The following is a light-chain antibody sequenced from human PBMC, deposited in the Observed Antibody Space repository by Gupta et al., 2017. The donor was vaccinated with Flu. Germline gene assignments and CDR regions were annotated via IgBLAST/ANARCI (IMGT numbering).Light chain of an antibody. CDR2: DDS. CDR3: QVWDSSGDV. J-gene: IGLJ1*01. CDR1: NIGDIR. V-gene: IGLV3-21*02. Sequence: GAGQAARISCGGNNIGDIRVHRYQHKPGHALVLVVYDDSDRPSGIPERFSGSNSGTTATLTISRVEAGDDDDYYCQVWDSSGDVFGTGTKVTVL.